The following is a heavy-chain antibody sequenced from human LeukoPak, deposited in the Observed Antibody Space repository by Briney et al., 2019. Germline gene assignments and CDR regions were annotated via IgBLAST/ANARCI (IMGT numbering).Heavy chain of an antibody. J-gene: IGHJ5*02. D-gene: IGHD3-3*01. CDR3: ARKTFGAGDNWFDP. Sequence: PSETLSLTCTVSGGSISSYYWSWIRQPPGKGLEWIGYIYYSGSTNYNPSLKSRVTISVDTSKNQFSLKLSFVTAADTAVYYCARKTFGAGDNWFDPWGQGTLVTVSS. CDR2: IYYSGST. CDR1: GGSISSYY. V-gene: IGHV4-59*01.